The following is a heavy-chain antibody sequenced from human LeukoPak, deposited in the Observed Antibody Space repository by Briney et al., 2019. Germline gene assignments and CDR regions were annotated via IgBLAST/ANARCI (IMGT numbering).Heavy chain of an antibody. D-gene: IGHD3-10*01. J-gene: IGHJ4*02. CDR1: GFTFSSYA. CDR3: AKTRYGGSGNPYFFDY. V-gene: IGHV3-23*01. CDR2: ISSDAVNT. Sequence: PGGSLRLSCAASGFTFSSYAMTWVRQAPGKGPEWVLSISSDAVNTYYAGSVKGRFTISRDNSKNTLYLQMNSLRAEDTALYYCAKTRYGGSGNPYFFDYWGQGTLVTVSS.